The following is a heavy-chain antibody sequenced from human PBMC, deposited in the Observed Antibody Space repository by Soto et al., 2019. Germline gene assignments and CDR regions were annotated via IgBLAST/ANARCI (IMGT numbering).Heavy chain of an antibody. J-gene: IGHJ4*02. CDR3: ARGPVSNDHYFDY. V-gene: IGHV3-48*01. CDR2: ISTSGATI. D-gene: IGHD3-16*01. CDR1: GFTFSSYA. Sequence: EVQLVESGGGLVQPGGSLRLSCAASGFTFSSYAMNWVRQAPGKGLEWISYISTSGATIYYADSVRGRFTISRDNAKNSLSLQMNSLRAEDTALYYCARGPVSNDHYFDYWGQGALVTVSS.